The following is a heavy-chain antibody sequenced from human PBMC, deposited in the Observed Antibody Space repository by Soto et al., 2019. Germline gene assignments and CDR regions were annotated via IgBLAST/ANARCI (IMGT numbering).Heavy chain of an antibody. V-gene: IGHV1-69*01. CDR3: ARGGMLLDYYYYYGMDV. CDR1: GGTFSSYA. Sequence: QVQLVQSGAEVKKPGSSVKVSCTASGGTFSSYAIIWVRQAPGQGLEWMGGIIPIFGTANYAQKFQGRVTVTADESTSTAYMELSSLRSEDTAVYYCARGGMLLDYYYYYGMDVWGQGTTVTVSS. J-gene: IGHJ6*02. CDR2: IIPIFGTA. D-gene: IGHD2-15*01.